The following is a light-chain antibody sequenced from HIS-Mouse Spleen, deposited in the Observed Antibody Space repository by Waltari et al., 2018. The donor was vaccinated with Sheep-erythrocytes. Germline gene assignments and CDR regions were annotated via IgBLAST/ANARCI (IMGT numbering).Light chain of an antibody. Sequence: DIQMTQSPSTLSASVGDRVTIPCRASQSISSWLAWYQQKPGKAPKLLIYKASSLERGVPSRFSGSGSGTEFTLTISSLQPDDFATYYCQQYNSYPLTFGGGTKVEIK. CDR3: QQYNSYPLT. CDR2: KAS. CDR1: QSISSW. V-gene: IGKV1-5*03. J-gene: IGKJ4*01.